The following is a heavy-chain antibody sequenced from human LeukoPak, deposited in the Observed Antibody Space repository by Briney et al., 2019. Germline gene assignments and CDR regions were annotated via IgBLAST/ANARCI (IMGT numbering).Heavy chain of an antibody. CDR3: ARDDDGDGRCAY. J-gene: IGHJ4*02. CDR2: IKRDGSEK. D-gene: IGHD4-17*01. Sequence: GGSLRLSCAASGFTFSSYWMSWVRQAPGKGLEWVANIKRDGSEKDYVDSVKGRFIISRDNAKNSLYLQMNSLRVEDTAVYYCARDDDGDGRCAYWGQGTLVTVSS. V-gene: IGHV3-7*01. CDR1: GFTFSSYW.